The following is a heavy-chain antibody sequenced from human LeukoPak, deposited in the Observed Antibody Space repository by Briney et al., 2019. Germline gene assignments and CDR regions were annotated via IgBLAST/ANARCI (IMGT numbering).Heavy chain of an antibody. Sequence: ASVKVSCKASGYTFTSYGISWVRQAPGQGLEWMGWISAYNGNTNYAQKLQGRVTMTTDTSTNTAYMELRRLRSNDTAVYYCARAYYDNDAPDIWGQGTMVTVPS. CDR3: ARAYYDNDAPDI. CDR1: GYTFTSYG. CDR2: ISAYNGNT. J-gene: IGHJ3*02. V-gene: IGHV1-18*01. D-gene: IGHD3-22*01.